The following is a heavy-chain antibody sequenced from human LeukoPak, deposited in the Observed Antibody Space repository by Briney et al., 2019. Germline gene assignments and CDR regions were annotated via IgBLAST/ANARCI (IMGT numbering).Heavy chain of an antibody. CDR1: GFTFSSYA. CDR2: ITDSGATT. V-gene: IGHV3-23*01. J-gene: IGHJ4*02. Sequence: GGSLRLSCAASGFTFSSYAMSWVRQAPGKGLEWVSAITDSGATTYYADSVKGRFTISRDNSKNTLCLHMNSLRAEDTAVYYCANAKGYWGQGTLVTVSS. CDR3: ANAKGY.